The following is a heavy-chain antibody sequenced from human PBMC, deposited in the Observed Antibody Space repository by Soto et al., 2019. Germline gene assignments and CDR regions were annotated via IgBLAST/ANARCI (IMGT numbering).Heavy chain of an antibody. J-gene: IGHJ6*02. CDR1: GFTFSSYG. CDR2: ISYDGSNK. V-gene: IGHV3-30*03. D-gene: IGHD3-3*01. Sequence: QVQLVESGGGVVQPGRSLRLSCAASGFTFSSYGMHWVRQAPGKGLEWVAVISYDGSNKYYADSVKGRFTISRDNSKNTLYLQMTSLRAEDTAVYYCARITIFGVVPLYYGMDVWGQGTTVTVSS. CDR3: ARITIFGVVPLYYGMDV.